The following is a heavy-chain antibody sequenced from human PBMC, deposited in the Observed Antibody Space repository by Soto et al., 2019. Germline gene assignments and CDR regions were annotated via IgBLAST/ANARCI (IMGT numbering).Heavy chain of an antibody. Sequence: VKVSCKASGYTFTGYYMHWVRQAPGQGLEWMGWIDPNSGGTNYARKFQGWVTMTRDTSISTAYMELSRLRSDDTAVYYCARGDVVVPAAMNWSVGYYYYGMDVWGQGTTVTVSS. D-gene: IGHD2-2*01. V-gene: IGHV1-2*04. CDR1: GYTFTGYY. J-gene: IGHJ6*02. CDR2: IDPNSGGT. CDR3: ARGDVVVPAAMNWSVGYYYYGMDV.